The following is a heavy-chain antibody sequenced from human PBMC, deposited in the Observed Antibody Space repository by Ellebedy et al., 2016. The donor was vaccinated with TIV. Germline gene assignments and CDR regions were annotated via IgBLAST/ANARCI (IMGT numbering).Heavy chain of an antibody. V-gene: IGHV3-15*01. CDR3: TTLRSI. CDR1: GFNFDKVW. J-gene: IGHJ1*01. Sequence: GESLKISCKASGFNFDKVWKNWVRPAPGKGLEWVGRVKSKADGGTIDHSAPVKDRFILSRDDSKDMFYLQMDSLKVEDTAIYYCTTLRSIWGQGTLVTVSS. D-gene: IGHD4-17*01. CDR2: VKSKADGGTI.